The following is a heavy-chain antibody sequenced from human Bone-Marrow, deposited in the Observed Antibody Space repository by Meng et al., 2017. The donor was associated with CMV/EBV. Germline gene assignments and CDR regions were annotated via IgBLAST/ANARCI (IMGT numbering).Heavy chain of an antibody. V-gene: IGHV2-26*01. CDR3: AHRRALLHYYDSSGYYGY. D-gene: IGHD3-22*01. J-gene: IGHJ4*02. CDR2: IFSNDEK. Sequence: SGPTLVKPTETLTLTCTVSGFSLSNARMGVSWIRQPPGKALEWLAHIFSNDEKSYSTSLKSRLTISKDTSKSQVVLTMTNMDPVDTATYYCAHRRALLHYYDSSGYYGYWGQGTLVTVSS. CDR1: GFSLSNARMG.